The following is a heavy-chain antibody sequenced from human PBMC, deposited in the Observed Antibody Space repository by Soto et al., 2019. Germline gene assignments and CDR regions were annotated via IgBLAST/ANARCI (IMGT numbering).Heavy chain of an antibody. V-gene: IGHV1-18*01. D-gene: IGHD3-3*01. CDR1: GYTFTSYG. Sequence: QVQLVQSGAEVKKPGASVKVSCKASGYTFTSYGISWVRQAPGQGLEGMGWISAYNGNTNYAQKLQGRVTMTTDTSTSTAYMELRSLRSDDTAVYYCARGILETDYYYYYYMDVWGKGTTVTVSS. J-gene: IGHJ6*03. CDR2: ISAYNGNT. CDR3: ARGILETDYYYYYYMDV.